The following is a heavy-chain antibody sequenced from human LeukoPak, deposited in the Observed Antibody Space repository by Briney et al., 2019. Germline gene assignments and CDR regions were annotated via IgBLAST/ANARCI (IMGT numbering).Heavy chain of an antibody. CDR1: GGSISSYY. J-gene: IGHJ4*02. Sequence: SETLSLTCTVSGGSISSYYWSWIRQPPGKGLEWIGFIFYSGTTNYNPSLKSRVTISVDTSKNQFSLKLSSVTAADTAVYFCARGFRGDNFDYWGQGTLVTVSS. CDR3: ARGFRGDNFDY. V-gene: IGHV4-59*08. D-gene: IGHD7-27*01. CDR2: IFYSGTT.